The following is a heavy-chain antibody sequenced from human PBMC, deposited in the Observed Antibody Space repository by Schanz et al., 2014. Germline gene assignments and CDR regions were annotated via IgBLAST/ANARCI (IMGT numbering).Heavy chain of an antibody. CDR3: ARNRGSGGQNWYFDL. CDR2: INPSSGTT. J-gene: IGHJ2*01. Sequence: QVQLVQSGAEVKKPGASVKVSCEASGYTFTSYYMHWVRQAPGQGLEWMGIINPSSGTTRIAQKFQGRVTMTRDTSTSTVYMELNSLRADDTAVYYCARNRGSGGQNWYFDLWGRGTLVTVSS. V-gene: IGHV1-46*01. CDR1: GYTFTSYY. D-gene: IGHD1-26*01.